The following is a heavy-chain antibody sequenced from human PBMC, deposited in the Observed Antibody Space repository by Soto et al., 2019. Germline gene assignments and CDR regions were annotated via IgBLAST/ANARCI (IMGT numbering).Heavy chain of an antibody. CDR2: IYYSGST. CDR1: GGSISSSSYY. J-gene: IGHJ6*02. D-gene: IGHD5-12*01. V-gene: IGHV4-61*01. Sequence: LSLTCTVSGGSISSSSYYWSWIRQPPGKGLEWIGYIYYSGSTNYNPSLKSRVTISVDTSKNQFSLKLSSVTAADTAVYYCARGEMATINDYYGMDVWGQGTTVTVSS. CDR3: ARGEMATINDYYGMDV.